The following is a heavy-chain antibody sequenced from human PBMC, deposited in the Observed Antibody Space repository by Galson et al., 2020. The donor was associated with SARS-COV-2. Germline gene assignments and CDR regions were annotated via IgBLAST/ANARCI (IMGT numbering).Heavy chain of an antibody. Sequence: GGSLRLSCAASGFTFDDYTMHWVRQAPGKGLEWVSLISWDGGSTYYADSVKGRFTISRDNSKNSLYLQMNSLRTEDTALYYCAKVSDSSGYYSLGYWGQGTLVTVSS. J-gene: IGHJ4*02. V-gene: IGHV3-43*01. D-gene: IGHD3-22*01. CDR3: AKVSDSSGYYSLGY. CDR1: GFTFDDYT. CDR2: ISWDGGST.